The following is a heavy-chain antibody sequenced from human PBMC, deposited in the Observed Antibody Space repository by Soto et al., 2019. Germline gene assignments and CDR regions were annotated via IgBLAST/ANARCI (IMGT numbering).Heavy chain of an antibody. CDR3: ARSAYYYDSSGLDL. CDR1: GYTFTSYG. D-gene: IGHD3-22*01. CDR2: IIPIFGTA. Sequence: SVKVSCKASGYTFTSYGISWVRQAPGQGLEWMGGIIPIFGTANYAQKFQGRVTITADESTSTAYMELSSLRSEDTAVYYCARSAYYYDSSGLDLWGRGTLVTVSS. J-gene: IGHJ2*01. V-gene: IGHV1-69*13.